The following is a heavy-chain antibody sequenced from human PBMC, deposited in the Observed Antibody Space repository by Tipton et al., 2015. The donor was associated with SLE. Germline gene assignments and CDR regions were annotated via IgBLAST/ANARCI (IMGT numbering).Heavy chain of an antibody. CDR1: GGSIRNTNYY. CDR3: VTSAPLNTVSGDDPPLWYFDL. CDR2: VYNSGSS. J-gene: IGHJ2*01. Sequence: TLSLTCTVSGGSIRNTNYYWGWIRQPPGKGLEWIGSVYNSGSSYYNPSLQSRVTVSVDTSKNQFSLKLRTVTAADTAVYYCVTSAPLNTVSGDDPPLWYFDLWGRGTLVTVSS. D-gene: IGHD5-12*01. V-gene: IGHV4-39*07.